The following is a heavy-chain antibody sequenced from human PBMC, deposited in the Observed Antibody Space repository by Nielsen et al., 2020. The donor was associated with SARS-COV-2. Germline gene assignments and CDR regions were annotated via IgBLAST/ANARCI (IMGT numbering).Heavy chain of an antibody. CDR1: GFTFSDYY. Sequence: GESLKISCAASGFTFSDYYMSWIRQAPGKGLEWVSYISSSSSYTNYADSVKGRFTISRDNAKNSLYLQMNSLRAEDTAVYYCAREAISHGDWFDPWGQGTLVTVSS. CDR2: ISSSSSYT. D-gene: IGHD3-10*01. V-gene: IGHV3-11*05. J-gene: IGHJ5*02. CDR3: AREAISHGDWFDP.